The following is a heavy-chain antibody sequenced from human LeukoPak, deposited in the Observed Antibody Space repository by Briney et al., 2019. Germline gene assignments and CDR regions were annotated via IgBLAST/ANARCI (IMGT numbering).Heavy chain of an antibody. D-gene: IGHD1-26*01. CDR2: IYHSGST. V-gene: IGHV4-39*07. CDR3: ARDSEWELLWFDP. Sequence: SETLSLTCSVSGGSISLSYYYWGWIRQPPGKGLEWIGSIYHSGSTYYNPSLKSRVTISVDTSKNQFSLKLSSVTAADTAVYYCARDSEWELLWFDPWGQGTLVTVSS. J-gene: IGHJ5*02. CDR1: GGSISLSYYY.